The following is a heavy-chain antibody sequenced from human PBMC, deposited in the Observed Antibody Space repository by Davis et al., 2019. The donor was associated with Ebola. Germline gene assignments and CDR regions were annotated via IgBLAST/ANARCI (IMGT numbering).Heavy chain of an antibody. CDR1: GFTFSSYG. D-gene: IGHD3-10*01. CDR3: ARGITMVQGANWFDP. CDR2: ISYDGSNK. J-gene: IGHJ5*02. V-gene: IGHV3-30*03. Sequence: GESLKISCAASGFTFSSYGMHWVRQAPGKGLEWVAVISYDGSNKYYADSVKGRFTISRDNSKNTLYLQMNSLRAEDTAVYYCARGITMVQGANWFDPWGQGTLVTVSS.